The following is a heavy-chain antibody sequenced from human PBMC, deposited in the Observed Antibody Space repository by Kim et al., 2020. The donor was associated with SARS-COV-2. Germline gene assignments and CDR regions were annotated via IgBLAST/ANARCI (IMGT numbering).Heavy chain of an antibody. Sequence: ASVKVSCKASGYTFTSYGISWVRQAPGQGLEWMGWISAYNGNTNYAQKLQGRVTMTTDTSTSTAYMELRSLRSDDTAVYYCATHATGIAVAGTEYYYGMDVWGQGTTVTVSS. V-gene: IGHV1-18*01. CDR2: ISAYNGNT. CDR1: GYTFTSYG. CDR3: ATHATGIAVAGTEYYYGMDV. D-gene: IGHD6-19*01. J-gene: IGHJ6*02.